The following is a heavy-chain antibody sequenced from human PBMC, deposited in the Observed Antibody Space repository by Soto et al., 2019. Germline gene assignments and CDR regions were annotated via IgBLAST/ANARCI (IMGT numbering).Heavy chain of an antibody. J-gene: IGHJ5*02. D-gene: IGHD5-18*01. Sequence: PGGSLRLSCAASGFTFSSYSMNWVRQAPGKGLEWVSYISSSSSTIYYADSVKGRFTISRDNAKNSLYLQMNSLRDEDTAVYYCARDNTDTDMAPGWFDPWGQGTLVTVSS. CDR2: ISSSSSTI. V-gene: IGHV3-48*02. CDR3: ARDNTDTDMAPGWFDP. CDR1: GFTFSSYS.